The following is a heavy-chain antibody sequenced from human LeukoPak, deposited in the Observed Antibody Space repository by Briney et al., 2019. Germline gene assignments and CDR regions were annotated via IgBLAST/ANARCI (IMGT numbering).Heavy chain of an antibody. CDR2: INHSGST. D-gene: IGHD2-15*01. CDR1: GGSFSGYY. J-gene: IGHJ6*03. CDR3: ARARATPGYMDV. Sequence: SETLSLTCAVYGGSFSGYYWSWIRQPPGKGLEWIGEINHSGSTNYNPSLKSRVTISVDTSKNQFSLKLSSVTAADTAVYYCARARATPGYMDVWGKGTTVTVSS. V-gene: IGHV4-34*01.